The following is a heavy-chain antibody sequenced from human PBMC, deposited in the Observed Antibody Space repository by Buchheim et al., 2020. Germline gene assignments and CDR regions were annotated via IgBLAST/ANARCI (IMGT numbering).Heavy chain of an antibody. CDR2: IYYSGST. CDR1: GGSISSSSYY. D-gene: IGHD6-13*01. V-gene: IGHV4-39*07. Sequence: QLQLQESGPGLVKPSETLSLTCTVSGGSISSSSYYWGWIRQPPGKGLEWIGSIYYSGSTYYNPSLKSRVTISVDTSKNQFSLRLSSVTAADTAVYYSARVSEAYGSNEGINWLDPGGKGT. CDR3: ARVSEAYGSNEGINWLDP. J-gene: IGHJ5*02.